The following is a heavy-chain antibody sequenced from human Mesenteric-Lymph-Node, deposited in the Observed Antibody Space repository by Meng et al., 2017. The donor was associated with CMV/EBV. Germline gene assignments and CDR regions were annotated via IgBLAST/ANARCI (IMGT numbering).Heavy chain of an antibody. D-gene: IGHD3-22*01. Sequence: GESLKISCAASGFTFSSYEMNWVRQAPGKGLEWVSYISSSGSTIYYADSVKGRFTISRDNAKNSLYLQMNSLRAEDTAVYYCARVRTKGYYDSSGYYLDYWGQGTLVTVSS. CDR3: ARVRTKGYYDSSGYYLDY. CDR2: ISSSGSTI. J-gene: IGHJ4*02. V-gene: IGHV3-48*03. CDR1: GFTFSSYE.